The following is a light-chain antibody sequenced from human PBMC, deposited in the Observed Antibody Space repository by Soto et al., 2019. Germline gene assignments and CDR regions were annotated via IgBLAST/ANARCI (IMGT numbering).Light chain of an antibody. CDR1: SSNIGTNN. Sequence: LTQPPSASGTPGQRVTISCSGSSSNIGTNNVNWYQQLPGTAPKLLIYNNNQRPSGVPDRFSGSKSGTSASLAISGLQSEDEAAYYCASWDDGLNGWVFGGGTKLTVL. CDR2: NNN. J-gene: IGLJ3*02. CDR3: ASWDDGLNGWV. V-gene: IGLV1-44*01.